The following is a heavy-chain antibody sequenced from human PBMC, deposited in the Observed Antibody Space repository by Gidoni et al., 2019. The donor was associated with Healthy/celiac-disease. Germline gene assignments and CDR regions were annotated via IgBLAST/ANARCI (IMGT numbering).Heavy chain of an antibody. V-gene: IGHV3-15*01. Sequence: EVQLVESGGGLVKPGGSLRLSCAAARFTFSNAWMSWVRQAPGKGLEWVGRIKSKTDGGTTDYAAPVKGRFTISRDDSKNTLYLQMNSLKTEDTAVYYCTTVKWFFYGRLGFDYWGQGTLVTVSS. D-gene: IGHD3-3*01. CDR3: TTVKWFFYGRLGFDY. CDR2: IKSKTDGGTT. J-gene: IGHJ4*02. CDR1: RFTFSNAW.